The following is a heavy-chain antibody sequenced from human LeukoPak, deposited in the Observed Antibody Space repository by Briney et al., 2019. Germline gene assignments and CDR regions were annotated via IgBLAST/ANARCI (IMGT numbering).Heavy chain of an antibody. J-gene: IGHJ6*03. Sequence: GGSLRLSCAASGFTFSSFAMHWVRQAPGKGLEWVSVLSYDGSNKYYADSVKGRFTISRDNAKNSLYLQMNSLRAEDTAVYYCARGVVVVPAAIHPHCYMDVWGKGTTVTVSS. CDR1: GFTFSSFA. CDR2: LSYDGSNK. D-gene: IGHD2-2*01. CDR3: ARGVVVVPAAIHPHCYMDV. V-gene: IGHV3-30-3*01.